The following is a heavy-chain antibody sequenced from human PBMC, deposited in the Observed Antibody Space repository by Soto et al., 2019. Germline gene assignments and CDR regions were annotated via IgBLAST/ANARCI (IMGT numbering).Heavy chain of an antibody. CDR1: GYTFSSYG. Sequence: QVQLVQSGAEVKKPGASVKVSCKASGYTFSSYGISWVRQGPGQGLEWMGWISVYNGNKMYAQKFQGRVTMTTDTSTSTDYMELRSLRSDDTAVYYCARDCSGGSCSTAYWGQGTLVTVSS. V-gene: IGHV1-18*01. CDR2: ISVYNGNK. CDR3: ARDCSGGSCSTAY. J-gene: IGHJ4*02. D-gene: IGHD2-15*01.